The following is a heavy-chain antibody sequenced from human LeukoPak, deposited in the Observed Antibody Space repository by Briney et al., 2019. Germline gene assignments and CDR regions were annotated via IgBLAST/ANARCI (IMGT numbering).Heavy chain of an antibody. J-gene: IGHJ4*02. CDR3: ARSRYYYDPFDY. CDR2: IWYDGSNK. Sequence: GGSLRLSCAASGFTFSSYGMHWVRQAPGKGLEWVAVIWYDGSNKYYADSVKGRFTISRDNSKNTLYLQMYSLRAEDTAVYYCARSRYYYDPFDYWGQGTLVTVSS. D-gene: IGHD3-22*01. V-gene: IGHV3-33*01. CDR1: GFTFSSYG.